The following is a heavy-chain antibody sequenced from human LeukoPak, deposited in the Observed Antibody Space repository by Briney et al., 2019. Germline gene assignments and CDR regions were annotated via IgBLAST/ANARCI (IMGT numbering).Heavy chain of an antibody. J-gene: IGHJ4*02. CDR1: GGSFSGYY. CDR3: ARGNLVSAAISSFYY. CDR2: INHSGST. D-gene: IGHD2-2*02. Sequence: PSETLSLTCAVYGGSFSGYYWSWIRQPPGKGLEWIGEINHSGSTNYHPSLKSRVTISVDTYKNQFSLKLSSVTAADTAVYYCARGNLVSAAISSFYYWGQGTLVTVSS. V-gene: IGHV4-34*01.